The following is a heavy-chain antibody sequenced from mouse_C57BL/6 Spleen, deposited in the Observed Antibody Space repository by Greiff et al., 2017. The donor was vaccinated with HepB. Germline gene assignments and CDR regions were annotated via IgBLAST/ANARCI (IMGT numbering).Heavy chain of an antibody. CDR2: ISDGGSYT. J-gene: IGHJ3*01. Sequence: EVQVVESGGGLVKPGGSLKLSCAASGFTFSSYAMSWVRQTPEKRLEWVATISDGGSYTYYPDNVKGRFTISRDNAKNNLYLQMSHLKSEDTAMYYCASLGRGWFAYWGQGTLVTVSA. CDR3: ASLGRGWFAY. CDR1: GFTFSSYA. D-gene: IGHD4-1*01. V-gene: IGHV5-4*01.